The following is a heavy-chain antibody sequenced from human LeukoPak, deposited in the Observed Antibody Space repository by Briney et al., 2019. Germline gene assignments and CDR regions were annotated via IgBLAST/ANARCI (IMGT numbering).Heavy chain of an antibody. CDR2: ISAYNGNT. Sequence: ASVKISCKASGYTFTGYYMHGVRQAPGQGLEWMGWISAYNGNTNYAQKLQGRVTMTTDTSTSTAYMELRSLRSDDTAVYYCARDSSSDYGGNSGLDYWGQGTLVTVSS. V-gene: IGHV1-18*04. D-gene: IGHD4-23*01. J-gene: IGHJ4*02. CDR1: GYTFTGYY. CDR3: ARDSSSDYGGNSGLDY.